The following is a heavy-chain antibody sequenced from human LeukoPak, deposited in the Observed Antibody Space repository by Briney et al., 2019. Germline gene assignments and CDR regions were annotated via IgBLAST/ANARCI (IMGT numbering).Heavy chain of an antibody. CDR3: ARLPGIAAV. CDR2: IYYSGST. Sequence: SEPLSLTCTVSGGSTRRYYWSWIRQPPGKRLEWLGYIYYSGSTTYNPSLKSRLTMSVDTTKNQISLKLISLTAADTAVYYCARLPGIAAVWGQGTLVTVSS. V-gene: IGHV4-59*08. CDR1: GGSTRRYY. D-gene: IGHD6-13*01. J-gene: IGHJ4*02.